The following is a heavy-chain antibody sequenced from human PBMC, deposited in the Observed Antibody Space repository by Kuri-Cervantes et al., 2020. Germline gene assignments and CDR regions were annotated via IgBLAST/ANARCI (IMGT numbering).Heavy chain of an antibody. D-gene: IGHD3-10*01. V-gene: IGHV1-18*01. J-gene: IGHJ4*02. CDR3: ARSARGVIITQPRDY. Sequence: ASVKVSCKASGYTFTSYAMNWVRQAPGQGLEWMGWIIPIFGTANYAQKLQGRVTMTTDTSTSTAYMELRSLRSDDTAVYYCARSARGVIITQPRDYWGQGTLVTVSS. CDR2: IIPIFGTA. CDR1: GYTFTSYA.